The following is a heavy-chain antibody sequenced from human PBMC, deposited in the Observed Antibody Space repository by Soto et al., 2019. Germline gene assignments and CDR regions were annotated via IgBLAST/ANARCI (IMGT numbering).Heavy chain of an antibody. Sequence: SETLSLTCTVSGGSISSSSYYWGWIRQPPGKGLEWIGSIYYSGSTYYNPSLKSRVTISVDTSKNQFSLKLSSVTAADTAVYYCATHAYLCYFDYWGQGTLVTVSS. D-gene: IGHD2-21*01. CDR3: ATHAYLCYFDY. CDR1: GGSISSSSYY. V-gene: IGHV4-39*01. J-gene: IGHJ4*02. CDR2: IYYSGST.